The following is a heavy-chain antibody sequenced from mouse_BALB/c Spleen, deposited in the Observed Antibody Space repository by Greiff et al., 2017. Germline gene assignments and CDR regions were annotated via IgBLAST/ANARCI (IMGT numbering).Heavy chain of an antibody. D-gene: IGHD2-1*01. CDR3: AGYGNDFDY. Sequence: EVKLMESGGGLVQPGGSRKLSCAASGFTFSSFGMHWVRQAPEKGLEWVAYISSGSSTIYYADTVKGRFTISRDNPKNTLFLQMTSLRSEDTAMYYCAGYGNDFDYWGQGTTLTVSS. J-gene: IGHJ2*01. CDR1: GFTFSSFG. CDR2: ISSGSSTI. V-gene: IGHV5-17*02.